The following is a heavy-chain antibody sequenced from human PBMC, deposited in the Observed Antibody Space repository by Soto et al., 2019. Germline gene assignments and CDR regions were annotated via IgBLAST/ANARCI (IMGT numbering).Heavy chain of an antibody. CDR3: ARGQYYCSSTSCPPADQNYYYMDV. CDR2: IYYSGST. J-gene: IGHJ6*03. D-gene: IGHD2-2*01. Sequence: PSETLSLTCTVSGGSISSYYWSWIRQPPGKGLEWIGYIYYSGSTNYNPSLKSRVTISVDTSKNQFSLKLSSVTAADTAVYYCARGQYYCSSTSCPPADQNYYYMDVWGKGSTVTVSS. CDR1: GGSISSYY. V-gene: IGHV4-59*01.